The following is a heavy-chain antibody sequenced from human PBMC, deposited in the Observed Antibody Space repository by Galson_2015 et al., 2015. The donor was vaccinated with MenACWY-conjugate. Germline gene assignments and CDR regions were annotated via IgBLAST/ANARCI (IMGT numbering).Heavy chain of an antibody. CDR3: ARDRGFLDY. D-gene: IGHD3-10*01. V-gene: IGHV3-7*05. CDR2: INEDGGEK. CDR1: GFIVSSYR. J-gene: IGHJ4*02. Sequence: SLRLSCAASGFIVSSYRTSWVRQAPGKGPEWVGNINEDGGEKYYVDSVKGRFTISKDDAKNSVYLQMNSLRAEDTAVYYCARDRGFLDYWGQGTLVTVSS.